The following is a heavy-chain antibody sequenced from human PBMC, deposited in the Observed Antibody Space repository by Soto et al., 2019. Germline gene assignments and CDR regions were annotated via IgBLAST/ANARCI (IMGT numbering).Heavy chain of an antibody. CDR1: GGSISSSSYY. CDR2: IYYSGST. J-gene: IGHJ4*02. CDR3: ARHIAVAVNGFDY. D-gene: IGHD6-19*01. Sequence: QLQLQESGPGLVKPSETLSLTCTVSGGSISSSSYYWGWIRQPPGKGLEWIGSIYYSGSTYYNPSLKSRVTIPLDTSKNQFSLKLSSVTAADTAVYYCARHIAVAVNGFDYWGQGTLVTVSS. V-gene: IGHV4-39*01.